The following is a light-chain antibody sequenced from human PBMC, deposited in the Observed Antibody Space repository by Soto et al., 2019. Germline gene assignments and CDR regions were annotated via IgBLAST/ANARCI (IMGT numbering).Light chain of an antibody. Sequence: DIQMTQSPSSVSASVGDRVTITCRASQAIDSWLAWYQQKPGEAPKLLIFTGSLLHSGVPPRFSGSGSGTDFTLTISSLQPEDFATYYCQHTLSFPPKFGQGTKV. CDR3: QHTLSFPPK. J-gene: IGKJ1*01. CDR1: QAIDSW. CDR2: TGS. V-gene: IGKV1-12*01.